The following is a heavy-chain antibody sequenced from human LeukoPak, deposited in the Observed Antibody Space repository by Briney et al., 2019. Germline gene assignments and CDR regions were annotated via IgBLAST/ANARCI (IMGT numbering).Heavy chain of an antibody. Sequence: GGSLRLSCAASGFTFSTFSMNWVRQTPGKGLEWVSAISGSGSDVYYADSVKGRFTISRDNPKRSLYLQMNSLRAEDTAVYYCARRTFPNDAFDVWGQGTVVTVSS. CDR2: ISGSGSDV. CDR3: ARRTFPNDAFDV. D-gene: IGHD1-7*01. V-gene: IGHV3-21*01. J-gene: IGHJ3*01. CDR1: GFTFSTFS.